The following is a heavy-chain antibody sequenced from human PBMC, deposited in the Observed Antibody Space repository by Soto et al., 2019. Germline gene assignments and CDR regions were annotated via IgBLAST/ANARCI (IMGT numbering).Heavy chain of an antibody. Sequence: QVQLVECGGGVVQPGRSLRLSCAASGFTFSSYCMHWVRQAPGKGLEWVAVIAYDGSKKYYADSVKGRFTISRDNSKTTLYLQMNSLRAEDTAVYYCAKGVDTITGDYWGQGTLVTVSS. V-gene: IGHV3-30*18. CDR1: GFTFSSYC. D-gene: IGHD5-12*01. CDR2: IAYDGSKK. CDR3: AKGVDTITGDY. J-gene: IGHJ4*02.